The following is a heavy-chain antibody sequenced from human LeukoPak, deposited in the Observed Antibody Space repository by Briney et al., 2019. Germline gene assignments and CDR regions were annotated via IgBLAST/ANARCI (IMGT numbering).Heavy chain of an antibody. D-gene: IGHD2-21*02. V-gene: IGHV1-2*02. J-gene: IGHJ4*02. CDR1: GYTFTGYY. CDR2: INPNSGGT. CDR3: ARSGCGGDCYLDY. Sequence: ASVKVSCKASGYTFTGYYMHWVRQAPGQGLEWMRWINPNSGGTNYAQKFQGRVTMTRDTSISTAYMELSRLRSDDTAVYYCARSGCGGDCYLDYWGQGTLVTVSS.